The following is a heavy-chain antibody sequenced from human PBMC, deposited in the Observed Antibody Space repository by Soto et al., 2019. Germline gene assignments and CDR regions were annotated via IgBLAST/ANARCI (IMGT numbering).Heavy chain of an antibody. J-gene: IGHJ5*02. CDR2: IYYSGST. D-gene: IGHD3-9*01. CDR3: ASKNLDILTGPGNWFDP. Sequence: QLQLQESGPGLVKPSETLSLTCTVSGGSISSSSYYWGWIRQPPGKGLEWIGSIYYSGSTYYNPSCKSRVTISVDTSKNQFSLKLSSVTAADTAVYYCASKNLDILTGPGNWFDPWGQGTLVTVSS. V-gene: IGHV4-39*01. CDR1: GGSISSSSYY.